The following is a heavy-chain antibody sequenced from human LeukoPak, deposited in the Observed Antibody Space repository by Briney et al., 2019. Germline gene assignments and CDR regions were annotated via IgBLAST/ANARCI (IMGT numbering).Heavy chain of an antibody. V-gene: IGHV4-30-2*01. CDR3: ARDRYGDHTYFDY. Sequence: IPSQTLSLTCAVSGGSISSGGYSWSWIRQPPGKGLEWIGYIYHSGSTYYNPSLKSRVTISVDRSKNQFSLKLSSVTAADTAVYYCARDRYGDHTYFDYWGQGTLVTVSS. CDR2: IYHSGST. CDR1: GGSISSGGYS. D-gene: IGHD4-17*01. J-gene: IGHJ4*02.